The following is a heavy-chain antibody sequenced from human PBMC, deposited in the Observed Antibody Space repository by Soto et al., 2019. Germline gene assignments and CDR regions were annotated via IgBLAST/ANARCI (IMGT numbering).Heavy chain of an antibody. V-gene: IGHV3-48*02. CDR3: ARESMGAAYYYYGMDV. Sequence: EVQLVESGGGLVQPGGSLRLSCAASGFTFSSYSMNWVRQAPGKGLEWVSYISRSSTTIYYADSVKGRFTISRDNAKNSLYRQLNSLRDEDTAVYYCARESMGAAYYYYGMDVWGQGTTVTVSS. CDR2: ISRSSTTI. D-gene: IGHD6-6*01. CDR1: GFTFSSYS. J-gene: IGHJ6*02.